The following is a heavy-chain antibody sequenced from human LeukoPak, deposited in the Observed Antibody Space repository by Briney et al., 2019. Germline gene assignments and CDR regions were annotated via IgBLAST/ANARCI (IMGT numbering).Heavy chain of an antibody. CDR2: MSWNCGDI. CDR3: ARGSTLFGIVQRGRDYYFDN. D-gene: IGHD2-2*01. J-gene: IGHJ4*02. V-gene: IGHV3-20*04. Sequence: GGPLRLPCVASGLPHEDYGMRGAPHAPGKARECVSGMSWNCGDIAYRDSVRGRFTISRDIARRSLFLQMNSLRPEDTALYYCARGSTLFGIVQRGRDYYFDNWGQGTLVTVSS. CDR1: GLPHEDYG.